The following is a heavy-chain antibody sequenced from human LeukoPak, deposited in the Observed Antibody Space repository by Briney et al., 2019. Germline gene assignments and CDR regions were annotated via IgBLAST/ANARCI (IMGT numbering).Heavy chain of an antibody. D-gene: IGHD2-2*01. CDR3: ARSPDTSCYDY. Sequence: GGSLRLSCAASGFTVSSNYMSWVRQAPGKGLEWVSVIYNGGSTYYADSVKGRFTISRDNSKNTLYLQMNSLRAEDTAVYYCARSPDTSCYDYWGQGTLVTVSS. V-gene: IGHV3-66*01. CDR1: GFTVSSNY. J-gene: IGHJ4*02. CDR2: IYNGGST.